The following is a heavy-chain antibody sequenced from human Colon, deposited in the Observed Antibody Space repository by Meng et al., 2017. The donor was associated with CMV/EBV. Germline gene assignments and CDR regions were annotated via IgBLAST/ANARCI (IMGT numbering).Heavy chain of an antibody. V-gene: IGHV6-1*01. D-gene: IGHD3-10*01. CDR3: ARNFGQSYFLDY. CDR1: GDTISANSAA. J-gene: IGHJ4*02. Sequence: SQTLSLTCVISGDTISANSAAWNWIRQSPSRGLEWLGRTYYRSKWYHEYAISVEGRITINPDTSNNQFSLQLNSVTPEDAAIYFCARNFGQSYFLDYWGQGTLVTVSS. CDR2: TYYRSKWYH.